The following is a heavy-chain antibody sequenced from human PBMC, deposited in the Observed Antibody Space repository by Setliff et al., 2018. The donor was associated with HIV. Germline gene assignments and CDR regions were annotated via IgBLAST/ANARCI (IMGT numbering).Heavy chain of an antibody. CDR2: FYTSGTT. CDR1: GGSLSSGSHY. D-gene: IGHD2-2*01. V-gene: IGHV4-61*09. CDR3: GTAMYYYYGLDV. Sequence: SETLSLTCSVSGGSLSSGSHYCTWLRQAAGKGLEWIGHFYTSGTTNYNPSLESRVTISVDTSKNQFSLKLSSVTAADAAVYYCGTAMYYYYGLDVWGQGVRSPSP. J-gene: IGHJ6*02.